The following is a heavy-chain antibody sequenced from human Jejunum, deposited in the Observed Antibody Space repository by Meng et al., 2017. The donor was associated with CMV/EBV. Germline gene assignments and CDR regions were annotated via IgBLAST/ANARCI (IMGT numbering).Heavy chain of an antibody. D-gene: IGHD4/OR15-4a*01. CDR1: GVTFSRYT. V-gene: IGHV3-30-3*01. CDR3: TSDYGGFDP. J-gene: IGHJ5*02. CDR2: ISYDGTNK. Sequence: QVSRVDSGGGLVQAGVCLILSCAASGVTFSRYTMHGVRQAPGQGLEWLAIISYDGTNKYYADSLKGRFTISRDNSKNTAFLQMNSLRPDDTGVYYCTSDYGGFDPWGQGTLVTVSS.